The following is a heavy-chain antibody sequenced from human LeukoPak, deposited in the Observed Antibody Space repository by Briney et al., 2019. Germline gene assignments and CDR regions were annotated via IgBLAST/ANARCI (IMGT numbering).Heavy chain of an antibody. CDR3: VKSRRVGANQRGLFDY. CDR1: GYSFTSYW. D-gene: IGHD1-26*01. V-gene: IGHV3-23*01. Sequence: GESLKISCQGSGYSFTSYWIGWVRQAPGKGLEWVSSVSGSGRNTFYPDSVEGRFTISRDNSKNTVYLQMNSLRADDTAVYYCVKSRRVGANQRGLFDYWGQGTLVTVSP. J-gene: IGHJ4*02. CDR2: VSGSGRNT.